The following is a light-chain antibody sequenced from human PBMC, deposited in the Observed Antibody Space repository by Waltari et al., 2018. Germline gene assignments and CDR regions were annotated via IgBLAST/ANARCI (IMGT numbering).Light chain of an antibody. V-gene: IGKV1-6*01. CDR3: LQDYTYPYT. CDR1: QGISRD. CDR2: NAS. J-gene: IGKJ2*01. Sequence: AIQMTQSPSSLSASVGDRVTITCRGSQGISRDLDWYQQKPGKAPNLLIYNASSLQSGVPSRFSGSGSGTDFTLTISSLQPEDFATDYCLQDYTYPYTFGHGTKLEIK.